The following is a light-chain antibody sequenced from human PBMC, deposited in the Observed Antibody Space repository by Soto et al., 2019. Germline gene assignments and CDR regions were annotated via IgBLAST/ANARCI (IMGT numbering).Light chain of an antibody. V-gene: IGKV3-11*01. CDR3: QQRSNWPRLT. CDR2: DAS. J-gene: IGKJ5*01. Sequence: EIVLTQSPAILSLSPGERATLSCRASQSVSSYLAWYQQKPGQAPRLLIYDASNRATGIPARFSGSGSGTDFTLTISSLEPEDFAVYYCQQRSNWPRLTFGQGTRLEIK. CDR1: QSVSSY.